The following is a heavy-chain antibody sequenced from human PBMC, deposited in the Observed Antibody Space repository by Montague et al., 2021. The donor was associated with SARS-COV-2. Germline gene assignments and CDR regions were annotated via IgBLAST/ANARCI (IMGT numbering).Heavy chain of an antibody. CDR3: ARGRVTGVVPGAGQAGRAFDI. J-gene: IGHJ3*02. V-gene: IGHV4-59*12. CDR2: VNHSGST. Sequence: SETLSLTCAVSGGSFSTYYWSWIRQPPGKGLEWIGYVNHSGSTIYNPSLKSGVTISLDTSKNQFYLRLNSVTAADTAVYYCARGRVTGVVPGAGQAGRAFDIWGQGTMVTVSS. D-gene: IGHD2-2*01. CDR1: GGSFSTYY.